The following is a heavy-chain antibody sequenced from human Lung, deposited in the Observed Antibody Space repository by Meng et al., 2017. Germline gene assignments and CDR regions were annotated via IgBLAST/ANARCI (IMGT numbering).Heavy chain of an antibody. Sequence: QVQVVQTGAEGKKPGCSVKVACKTSGGSFSTHTFSWVRQAPGQGLEWMGGLIAVFDKTKAAPRFQDRVTFTADESTSTAYMELSSLTFDDTAVYFCARGRRNEPLFDYWGQGTLVTVSS. CDR2: LIAVFDKT. CDR1: GGSFSTHT. CDR3: ARGRRNEPLFDY. J-gene: IGHJ4*02. D-gene: IGHD1-14*01. V-gene: IGHV1-69*13.